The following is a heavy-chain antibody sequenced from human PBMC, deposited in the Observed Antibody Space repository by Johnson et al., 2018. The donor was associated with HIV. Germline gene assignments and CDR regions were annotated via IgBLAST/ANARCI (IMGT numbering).Heavy chain of an antibody. V-gene: IGHV3-11*04. CDR3: ARPGVSRVPGAFDI. J-gene: IGHJ3*02. CDR1: GFTFTDYA. D-gene: IGHD6-13*01. Sequence: QVQVVESGGGVVQAGRSLTLSCVGSGFTFTDYAIHWVRQPPGKGLEWVSYISSSGNTIYYADSVQGRFTISRDNAKNSLYLQMNSLRAEDTAVYYCARPGVSRVPGAFDIWGQGTMVTVSS. CDR2: ISSSGNTI.